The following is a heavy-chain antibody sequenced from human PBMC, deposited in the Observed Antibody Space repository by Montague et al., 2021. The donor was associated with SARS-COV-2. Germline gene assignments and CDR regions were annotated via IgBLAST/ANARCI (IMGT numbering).Heavy chain of an antibody. CDR3: AKGFTYYFASGGYPNYFDP. V-gene: IGHV3-23*01. CDR2: ISDTGGST. J-gene: IGHJ5*02. Sequence: SLRLSCAASGFTFSVYGLSWVRQAPGKGLEWASGISDTGGSTYYADSVKGRFIISRDNSRNTVYMQMNNLRAEDTAVYYCAKGFTYYFASGGYPNYFDPWGQGTLVSVSS. D-gene: IGHD3-10*01. CDR1: GFTFSVYG.